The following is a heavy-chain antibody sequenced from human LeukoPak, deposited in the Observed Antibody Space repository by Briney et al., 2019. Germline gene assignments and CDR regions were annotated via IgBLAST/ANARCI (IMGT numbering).Heavy chain of an antibody. CDR2: ISSSGSTI. CDR3: ASGNSNYYSAIDY. CDR1: GFTFSDYY. J-gene: IGHJ4*02. V-gene: IGHV3-11*01. D-gene: IGHD4-11*01. Sequence: PGGSPRLSCAASGFTFSDYYMSWIRQAPGKGLEWVSYISSSGSTIYYADSVKGRFTISRDNAKNSLYLQMNSLRAEDTAVYYCASGNSNYYSAIDYWGQGTLVTVSS.